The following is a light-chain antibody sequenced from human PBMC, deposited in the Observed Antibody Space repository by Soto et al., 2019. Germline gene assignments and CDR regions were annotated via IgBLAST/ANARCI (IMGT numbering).Light chain of an antibody. Sequence: QSALTQPASVSGSPGQSITISCTGTSSDVGGYNYVSWYQQHPGKAPKLMIYDVSNRPSGVSNRFSGSKSGNTASLTISVLQAEDEADYYCSSYTSRSTLVVFGGGTKLTVL. J-gene: IGLJ2*01. CDR2: DVS. CDR1: SSDVGGYNY. CDR3: SSYTSRSTLVV. V-gene: IGLV2-14*01.